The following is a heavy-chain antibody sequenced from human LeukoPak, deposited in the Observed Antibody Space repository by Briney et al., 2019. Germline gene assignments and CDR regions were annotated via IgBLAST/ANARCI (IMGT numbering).Heavy chain of an antibody. J-gene: IGHJ4*02. Sequence: GGSLRLSCAASGFTASSIYMAWVRQAPRKGLEWVSTIYNDGTTSYSDSVKGGFTISRNNTKNTPYLQVNSMRVEDTAMYYCARRGDIIGTVVGFDLWGQGALVTVSS. CDR3: ARRGDIIGTVVGFDL. CDR2: IYNDGTT. V-gene: IGHV3-53*01. CDR1: GFTASSIY. D-gene: IGHD1-20*01.